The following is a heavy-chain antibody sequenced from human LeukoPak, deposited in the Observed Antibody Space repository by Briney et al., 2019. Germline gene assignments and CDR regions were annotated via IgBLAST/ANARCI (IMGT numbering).Heavy chain of an antibody. V-gene: IGHV4-31*03. D-gene: IGHD4-11*01. J-gene: IGHJ4*02. CDR1: GDSINTGGYY. Sequence: SQTLSLTCTVSGDSINTGGYYWNWIRKHPGKGLEWIGYIYYTGSTYYNPSLKSRPAISLGPSKNRFSLRLSSVTAADTAVYYCARDPTPGMYYFDYWGQGNLVTVSS. CDR2: IYYTGST. CDR3: ARDPTPGMYYFDY.